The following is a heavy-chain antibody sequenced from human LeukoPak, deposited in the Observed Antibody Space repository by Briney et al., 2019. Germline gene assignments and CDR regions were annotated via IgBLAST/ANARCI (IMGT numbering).Heavy chain of an antibody. J-gene: IGHJ4*02. CDR1: GFTFSGSA. CDR3: ARDYYGSGTETEY. V-gene: IGHV3-73*01. D-gene: IGHD3-10*01. CDR2: IRSKANSYAT. Sequence: GGSLRLSCAASGFTFSGSAMHWVRQASGKGLEWVGRIRSKANSYATAYAASVKGRFTISRDDSKNTAYLQMNSLKTEDTAVYYCARDYYGSGTETEYWGQGTLVTVSS.